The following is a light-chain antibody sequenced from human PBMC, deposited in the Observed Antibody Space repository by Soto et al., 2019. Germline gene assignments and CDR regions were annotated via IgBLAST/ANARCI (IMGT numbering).Light chain of an antibody. CDR2: DAF. J-gene: IGKJ4*01. CDR3: QQHSDRLT. Sequence: EIVLTQSPATLSLSPGERATLSCRASQSVDSYLAWYQQKPGQAPRLVIFDAFNRDTGIPARFSGSGSGTDFTLTISSLEPEDFAVYYCQQHSDRLTFGGGTRVEI. CDR1: QSVDSY. V-gene: IGKV3-11*01.